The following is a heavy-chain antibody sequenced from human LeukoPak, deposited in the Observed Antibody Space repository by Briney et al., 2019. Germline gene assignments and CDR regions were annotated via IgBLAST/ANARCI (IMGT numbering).Heavy chain of an antibody. V-gene: IGHV3-7*01. Sequence: GGSLRLSCAASGFTFSSYWMSWVRQAPGKGLEWVANIKQDGSEKYYVDSVKGRFTISRDNAKNSLYLQMNSLRAEDTAVYYCARDLPMITFGDSELDYWGQGTLVTVSS. J-gene: IGHJ4*02. CDR2: IKQDGSEK. CDR3: ARDLPMITFGDSELDY. D-gene: IGHD3-16*01. CDR1: GFTFSSYW.